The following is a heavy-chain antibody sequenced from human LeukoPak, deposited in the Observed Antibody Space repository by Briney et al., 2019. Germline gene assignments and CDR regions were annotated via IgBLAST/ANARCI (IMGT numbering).Heavy chain of an antibody. J-gene: IGHJ5*02. D-gene: IGHD3-16*01. V-gene: IGHV3-72*01. CDR1: GFSFSDHY. CDR2: SRNKVNSYTA. CDR3: ARDLGS. Sequence: GGSLRLSCAASGFSFSDHYMDWVRQAPGKGLECVGRSRNKVNSYTAEFTASVKSRITISRDHIKNPLYLEMNGLKSENTAVYYCARDLGSWGQGTLVTVSS.